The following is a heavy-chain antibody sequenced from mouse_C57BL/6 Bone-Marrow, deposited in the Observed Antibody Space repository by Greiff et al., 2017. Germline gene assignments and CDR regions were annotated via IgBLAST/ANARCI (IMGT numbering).Heavy chain of an antibody. CDR1: GFTFSSYG. D-gene: IGHD1-1*01. CDR2: ISSGGRYT. CDR3: ASPITTVVMDY. J-gene: IGHJ4*01. V-gene: IGHV5-6*01. Sequence: EVHLVESGGDLVKPGGSLKLSCAASGFTFSSYGMSWVRQTPDKRLEWVATISSGGRYTYYPDSVKGRFTISRDNAKNTLYMQMSSLKSEDTAMYYCASPITTVVMDYWGQGTSVTVSS.